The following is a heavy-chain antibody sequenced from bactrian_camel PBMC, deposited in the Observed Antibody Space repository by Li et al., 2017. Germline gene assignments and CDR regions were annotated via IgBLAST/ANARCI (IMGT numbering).Heavy chain of an antibody. D-gene: IGHD6*01. CDR3: AAHRGWCVSRQRAMFGY. CDR2: IRTAGGNGVR. Sequence: HVQLVESGGGSVQAGGSLRLSSATSRITYSNYCVAWFRQAPGKERKAVAAIRTAGGNGVRYYADSVKGRFTISPDNAKNTVYLQMNSLKPEDTAMYYCAAHRGWCVSRQRAMFGYWGQGTQVTVS. CDR1: RITYSNYC. V-gene: IGHV3S1*01. J-gene: IGHJ6*01.